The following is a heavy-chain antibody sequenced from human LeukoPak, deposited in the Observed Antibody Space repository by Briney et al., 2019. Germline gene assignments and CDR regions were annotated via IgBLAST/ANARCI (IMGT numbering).Heavy chain of an antibody. CDR2: INPNSGGT. J-gene: IGHJ5*02. Sequence: ASVKVSCKASGYTFTGYYMHWVRQAPGQGLEWMGWINPNSGGTNYAQKFQGRVTMTRDTSISTAYMELSRLRSDDTAVYYCARFAPRSNWFDPWGQGTLVTVSS. V-gene: IGHV1-2*02. D-gene: IGHD3-10*01. CDR3: ARFAPRSNWFDP. CDR1: GYTFTGYY.